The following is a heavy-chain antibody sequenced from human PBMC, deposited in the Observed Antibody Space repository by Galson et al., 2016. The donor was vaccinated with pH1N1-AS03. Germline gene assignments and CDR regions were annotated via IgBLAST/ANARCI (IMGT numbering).Heavy chain of an antibody. V-gene: IGHV4-38-2*02. CDR2: SYPSGNT. D-gene: IGHD3-10*01. CDR1: GYSMTSGYF. Sequence: LSLTCTVSGYSMTSGYFWGWIRQPPGKGLEWIGSSYPSGNTYYNPSLKSRVTVSLDTSKNQFSLNVNSVTASDTAIYYCARQSRVLASFGEYPNAFDVWGQGTMVAVSS. CDR3: ARQSRVLASFGEYPNAFDV. J-gene: IGHJ3*01.